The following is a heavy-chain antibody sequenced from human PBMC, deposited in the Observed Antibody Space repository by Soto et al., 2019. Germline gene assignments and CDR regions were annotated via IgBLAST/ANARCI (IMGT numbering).Heavy chain of an antibody. CDR1: GGTFRSYA. CDR3: ASNNRGSYLDY. Sequence: SVKVSCKASGGTFRSYAISWVRQAPGQGLDWMGGIIPIFGTTNYAQKFQGRVTITADESTSTANMELNSLTSDDTAVYYCASNNRGSYLDYWGQGTLVTVSS. CDR2: IIPIFGTT. D-gene: IGHD3-16*01. V-gene: IGHV1-69*13. J-gene: IGHJ4*02.